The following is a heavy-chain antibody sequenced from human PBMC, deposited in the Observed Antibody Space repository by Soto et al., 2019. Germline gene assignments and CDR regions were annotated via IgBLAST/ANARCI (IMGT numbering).Heavy chain of an antibody. D-gene: IGHD6-6*01. J-gene: IGHJ4*02. CDR2: IIPIFGTA. CDR3: ASPYSSSSGFDY. CDR1: GGTFSSYA. Sequence: XVKVSCKASGGTFSSYAISWVRQAPGQGLEWMGGIIPIFGTANYAQKFQGRVTITADESTSTAYMELSSMRSEDTAVYYCASPYSSSSGFDYWGQGTLVTVSS. V-gene: IGHV1-69*13.